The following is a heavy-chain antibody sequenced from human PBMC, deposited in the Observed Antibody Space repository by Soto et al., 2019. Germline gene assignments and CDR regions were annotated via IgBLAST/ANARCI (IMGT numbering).Heavy chain of an antibody. CDR3: ARGYYDILTDTHYGMDV. Sequence: GVSLRLSCAASGFTFSSYGMHWVRQAPGKGLEWVAVVWYDGSNKYYADSVKGRFTISRDNSKNTLYLQMNSLRAEDTAVYYCARGYYDILTDTHYGMDVWGQGTTVTVS. V-gene: IGHV3-33*01. CDR1: GFTFSSYG. D-gene: IGHD3-9*01. CDR2: VWYDGSNK. J-gene: IGHJ6*02.